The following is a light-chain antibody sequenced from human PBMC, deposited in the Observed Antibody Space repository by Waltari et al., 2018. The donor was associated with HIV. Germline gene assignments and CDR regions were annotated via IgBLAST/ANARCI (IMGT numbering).Light chain of an antibody. CDR2: RAI. CDR1: QNILDISNNKNY. CDR3: KQHFSTPWT. J-gene: IGKJ1*01. Sequence: DIVMTQSPDSLAVSVGERATINCKSSQNILDISNNKNYLTWYQQQPGQCAKLLNWRAITREAGVLDRVRGSGSGTDFTLTISSLQAEDVAVYYGKQHFSTPWTFGQGTKVGIK. V-gene: IGKV4-1*01.